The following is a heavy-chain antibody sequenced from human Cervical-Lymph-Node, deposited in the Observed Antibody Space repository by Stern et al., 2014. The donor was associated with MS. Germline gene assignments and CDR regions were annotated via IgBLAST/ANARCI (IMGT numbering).Heavy chain of an antibody. V-gene: IGHV5-51*01. CDR2: YPGDSDT. Sequence: VQLVESGAEVKKPGESLKISCKTSGYSFSNFWIGWVRQIYPGDSDTTYSPSFQGQVTISADESISTAYLQWRSLKASDTAMYYCVRRRDSGGYDTFDIWGQGTMLIVSS. D-gene: IGHD3-22*01. CDR1: GYSFSNFW. CDR3: VRRRDSGGYDTFDI. J-gene: IGHJ3*02.